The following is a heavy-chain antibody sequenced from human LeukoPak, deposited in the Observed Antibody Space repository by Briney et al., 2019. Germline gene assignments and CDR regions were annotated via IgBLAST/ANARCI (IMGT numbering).Heavy chain of an antibody. Sequence: SETLSLTCTVSGGSISSGDYYWSWIRQPPGKGLEWIGYIYYSGSTYYNPSLKSRVTISVDTSKNQFSLKLSSVTAADTAVYYCARENKPLSASYNYWGQGTLVTVSS. CDR3: ARENKPLSASYNY. V-gene: IGHV4-30-4*08. CDR2: IYYSGST. J-gene: IGHJ4*02. CDR1: GGSISSGDYY. D-gene: IGHD1-26*01.